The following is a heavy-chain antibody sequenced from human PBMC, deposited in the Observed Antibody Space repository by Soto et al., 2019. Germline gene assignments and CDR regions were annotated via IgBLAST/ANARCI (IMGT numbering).Heavy chain of an antibody. CDR3: AKDVISYCYYYYGMDV. CDR2: ISGSGGST. J-gene: IGHJ6*02. V-gene: IGHV3-23*01. CDR1: GFTFSSYA. Sequence: GGSLRLSCAASGFTFSSYAMSWVRQAPGKGLEWVSAISGSGGSTYYADSVKGRFTISRDNSRNTLYLQMNSLRAEDTAVYYCAKDVISYCYYYYGMDVWGQGTTVTVSS.